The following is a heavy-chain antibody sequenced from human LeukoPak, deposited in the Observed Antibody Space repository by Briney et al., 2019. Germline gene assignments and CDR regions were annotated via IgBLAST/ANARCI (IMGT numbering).Heavy chain of an antibody. J-gene: IGHJ4*02. Sequence: PGGSLRLSCAASGFTFRSYEMNWVRQAPGKGLEWVSYISRSGTTIYYVDSVKGRFTISRDNAKNSLYLQMNSLRAEDTAVYHCARDPPPYSSGWHGSVWGQGTLVTVSS. CDR3: ARDPPPYSSGWHGSV. CDR2: ISRSGTTI. V-gene: IGHV3-48*03. D-gene: IGHD6-19*01. CDR1: GFTFRSYE.